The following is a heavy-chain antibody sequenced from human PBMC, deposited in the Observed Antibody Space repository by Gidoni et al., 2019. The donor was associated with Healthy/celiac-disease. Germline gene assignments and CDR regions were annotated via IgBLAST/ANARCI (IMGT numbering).Heavy chain of an antibody. CDR1: GSTFTSYA. D-gene: IGHD5-18*01. CDR3: ARGVRGYIYGYEAFDI. CDR2: SNTNTGNP. J-gene: IGHJ3*02. V-gene: IGHV7-4-1*01. Sequence: QVQLVQSGSELKKPGASVKVSGKASGSTFTSYAMNWVRQAPGQGLEWMGWSNTNTGNPTYAQGFTGRFVFSLDTSVSTAYLQICSLKAEDTAVYYCARGVRGYIYGYEAFDIWGQGTMVTVSS.